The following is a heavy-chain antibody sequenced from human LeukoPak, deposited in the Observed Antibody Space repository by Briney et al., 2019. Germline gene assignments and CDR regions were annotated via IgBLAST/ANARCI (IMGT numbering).Heavy chain of an antibody. CDR3: ARVAERTWLPYDAAFDI. Sequence: PSETLSLTCTVSGGSIRSGTDYWGWIRQPPGKGLEWIGTIYHGGSTYYNPSLESRVTISLDNSKNHFSLNLTSVTAADTAMYFCARVAERTWLPYDAAFDIWGLGTMVTVSS. V-gene: IGHV4-39*07. J-gene: IGHJ3*02. CDR2: IYHGGST. D-gene: IGHD3-9*01. CDR1: GGSIRSGTDY.